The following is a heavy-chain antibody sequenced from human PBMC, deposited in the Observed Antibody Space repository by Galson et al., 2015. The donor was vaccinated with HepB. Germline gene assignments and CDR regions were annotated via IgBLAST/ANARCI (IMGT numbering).Heavy chain of an antibody. J-gene: IGHJ4*02. D-gene: IGHD2-2*01. CDR3: ARVYCSSTSCQVEFDY. CDR2: MSPNSGNT. Sequence: SVKVSCKASGYTFTSYDINWVRQATGQGLEWMGWMSPNSGNTGCAQKFQGRVTMTRNTSISTAYMELSSLRSEDTAVYYCARVYCSSTSCQVEFDYWGQGTLVTVSS. V-gene: IGHV1-8*01. CDR1: GYTFTSYD.